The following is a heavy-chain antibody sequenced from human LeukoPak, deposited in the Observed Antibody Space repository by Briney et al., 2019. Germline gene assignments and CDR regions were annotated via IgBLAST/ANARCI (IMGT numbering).Heavy chain of an antibody. CDR1: GYSFTSYW. CDR3: ASGPLDGWYYFDY. CDR2: IYPGDSDT. Sequence: GESLQISCQGSGYSFTSYWIGWVRQMPGKGLEWMGIIYPGDSDTRYSPSFQGQVTISADKSISTAYLQWSSLKASDTAMYYCASGPLDGWYYFDYWGQGTLGTVSS. V-gene: IGHV5-51*01. J-gene: IGHJ4*02. D-gene: IGHD6-19*01.